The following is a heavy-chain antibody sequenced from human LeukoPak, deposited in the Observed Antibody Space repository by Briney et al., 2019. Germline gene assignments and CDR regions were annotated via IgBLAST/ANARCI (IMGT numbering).Heavy chain of an antibody. D-gene: IGHD3-10*01. J-gene: IGHJ3*02. CDR3: GALWFGRGDDAFDI. V-gene: IGHV3-23*01. CDR2: ISGSGGST. CDR1: GFTFSSYA. Sequence: GGSLRLSCAASGFTFSSYAMSWVRQAPGKGLEWVSAISGSGGSTYYADPVKGRFTISRDNSKNTLYLQMNSLRAEDTAVYYCGALWFGRGDDAFDIWGQGTMVTVSS.